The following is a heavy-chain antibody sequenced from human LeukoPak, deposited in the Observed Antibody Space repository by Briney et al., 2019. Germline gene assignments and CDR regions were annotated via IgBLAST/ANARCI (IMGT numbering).Heavy chain of an antibody. CDR2: INPNSGGT. J-gene: IGHJ5*02. CDR3: ARGNGITGTTNP. Sequence: ASVKVSCKASGYTFTSYDINWVRQAPGQGLEWMGWINPNSGGTNYAQKFQGRVTMTRDTSISTAYMELSRLRSDDTAVYYCARGNGITGTTNPWGQGTLVTVSS. CDR1: GYTFTSYD. V-gene: IGHV1-2*02. D-gene: IGHD1-7*01.